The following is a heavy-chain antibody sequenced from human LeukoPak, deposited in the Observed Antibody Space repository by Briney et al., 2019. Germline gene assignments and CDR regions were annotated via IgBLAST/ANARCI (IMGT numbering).Heavy chain of an antibody. Sequence: SETLSLTCAVYGGPFSGYYWSWIRQPPGKGLEWIGEINHSGRTNYNPSLKGQVTISVDPANNQFSLELSSVTAADTAVYYCGRAAAMAWFDPWGQGTLVTVSS. CDR1: GGPFSGYY. V-gene: IGHV4-34*01. CDR2: INHSGRT. J-gene: IGHJ5*02. D-gene: IGHD2-2*01. CDR3: GRAAAMAWFDP.